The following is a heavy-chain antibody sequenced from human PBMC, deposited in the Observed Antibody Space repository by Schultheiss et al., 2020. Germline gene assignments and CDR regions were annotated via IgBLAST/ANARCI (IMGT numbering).Heavy chain of an antibody. CDR2: IIPILGTA. Sequence: SVKVSCKASGYTFTGYYMHWVRQAPGQGLEWMGRIIPILGTANYAQKFQGRVTITADESTSTAYMELSSLRSEDTAVYYCARYVSVGSGSYEEDYFDYWGQGTLVTVSS. D-gene: IGHD3-10*01. V-gene: IGHV1-69*11. J-gene: IGHJ4*02. CDR1: GYTFTGYY. CDR3: ARYVSVGSGSYEEDYFDY.